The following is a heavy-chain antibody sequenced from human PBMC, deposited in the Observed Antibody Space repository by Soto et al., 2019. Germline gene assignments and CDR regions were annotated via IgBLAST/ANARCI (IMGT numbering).Heavy chain of an antibody. J-gene: IGHJ4*02. CDR3: ARDTLGGAYDFLH. CDR1: GFTVSNLY. CDR2: ISSGGST. Sequence: EVQLVESGGGLVQPGGSLRLSCAASGFTVSNLYMTWVRQAPGKGLQWVAVISSGGSTYYADSVKGRFTISRDNSKNTFYLEMNSLRAEDTAVYYCARDTLGGAYDFLHGGQGTLVTVSS. D-gene: IGHD3-3*01. V-gene: IGHV3-66*01.